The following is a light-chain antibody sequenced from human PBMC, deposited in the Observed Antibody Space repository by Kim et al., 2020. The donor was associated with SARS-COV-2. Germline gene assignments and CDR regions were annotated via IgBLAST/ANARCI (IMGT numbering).Light chain of an antibody. CDR1: QSLLHHTGYNF. CDR2: LGS. J-gene: IGKJ4*01. Sequence: PASISCRSSQSLLHHTGYNFLDWYLQKPGQSPQLLIYLGSKRVSGVPDRFSGSGSGTDFTLKISRVEAEDVGVYYCKQALLNPLAFGGGTKVDIK. V-gene: IGKV2-28*01. CDR3: KQALLNPLA.